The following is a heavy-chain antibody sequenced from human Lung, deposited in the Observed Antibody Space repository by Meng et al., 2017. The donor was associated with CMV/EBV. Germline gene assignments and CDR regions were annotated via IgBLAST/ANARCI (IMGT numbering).Heavy chain of an antibody. V-gene: IGHV4-34*01. J-gene: IGHJ4*02. CDR3: ARGYGPEGY. Sequence: LSLTGAVYGGSFSTYYWSGIRQPPGKGLEWIGEINHSGSTNYNPSLKSRVTISVDTSKNQFSLKLRSVTAADTAVYYCARGYGPEGYWGQGTLVTVSS. CDR1: GGSFSTYY. D-gene: IGHD3-10*01. CDR2: INHSGST.